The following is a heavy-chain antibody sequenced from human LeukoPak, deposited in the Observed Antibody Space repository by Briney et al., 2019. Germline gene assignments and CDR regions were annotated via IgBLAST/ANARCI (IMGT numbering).Heavy chain of an antibody. CDR1: GGSFSGYY. V-gene: IGHV4-34*01. CDR3: ARGITIFGTSYYYYYYYMDV. J-gene: IGHJ6*03. D-gene: IGHD3-3*01. CDR2: INHRGST. Sequence: SETLSLTCAVYGGSFSGYYWSWIRQPPGKGLEWIGEINHRGSTNYNPSLKSRVTISVDTSKNQFSLKLSSVTAADTAVYYCARGITIFGTSYYYYYYYMDVWGKGTTVTVSS.